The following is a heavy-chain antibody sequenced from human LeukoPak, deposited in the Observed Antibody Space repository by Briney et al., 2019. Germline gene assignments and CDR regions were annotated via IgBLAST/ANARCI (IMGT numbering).Heavy chain of an antibody. D-gene: IGHD1-26*01. V-gene: IGHV3-21*01. CDR2: ISSSSSHI. Sequence: GGSLRLSCAASGFTFSSYSMNWVRQAPGKGLEWVSSISSSSSHIYYADSVKGRFTISRDNAKNSLYLQMNSLRAEDTAVYYCASYPYSGSYFFDYWGQGTLVTVSS. CDR3: ASYPYSGSYFFDY. CDR1: GFTFSSYS. J-gene: IGHJ4*02.